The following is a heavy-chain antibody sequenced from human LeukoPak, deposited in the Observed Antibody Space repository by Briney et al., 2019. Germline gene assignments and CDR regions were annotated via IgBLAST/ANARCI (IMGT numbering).Heavy chain of an antibody. D-gene: IGHD3-10*01. J-gene: IGHJ5*02. V-gene: IGHV1-69*06. Sequence: ASVKVSCKASGGTFSSYAISWVRQAPGQGLEWMGGIIPIFGTANYAQKFRGRVTITADKSTSTAYMELSSLRSEDTAVYYCAREVTMVRGVIQNWFDPWGQGTLVTVSS. CDR3: AREVTMVRGVIQNWFDP. CDR1: GGTFSSYA. CDR2: IIPIFGTA.